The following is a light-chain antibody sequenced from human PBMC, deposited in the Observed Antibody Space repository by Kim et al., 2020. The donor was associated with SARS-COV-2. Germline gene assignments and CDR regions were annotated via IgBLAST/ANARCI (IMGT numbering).Light chain of an antibody. J-gene: IGLJ1*01. CDR2: AKT. Sequence: SSELTQDPTVSVALGQTVTITCQGDSLRRYYASWYQQKPGQAPLLVIYAKTNRPSGIPDRFSGSTSGNTASLTITGAQAEDEADYYCKSRDNSGNHYVFGTGTTVTVL. V-gene: IGLV3-19*01. CDR3: KSRDNSGNHYV. CDR1: SLRRYY.